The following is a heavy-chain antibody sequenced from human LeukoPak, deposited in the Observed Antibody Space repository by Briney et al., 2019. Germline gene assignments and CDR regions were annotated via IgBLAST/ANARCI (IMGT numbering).Heavy chain of an antibody. Sequence: PSETLSLTCAVYGGSFSGYYWSWLRQPPGKGLEWIGEINHSGSTNYNPSLKSRVTISVDTSKNQFSLKLSSVTAADTAVYYCARHGGRYCSGGSCYRKIPAAFDPWGQGTLVTVSS. CDR3: ARHGGRYCSGGSCYRKIPAAFDP. D-gene: IGHD2-15*01. CDR1: GGSFSGYY. CDR2: INHSGST. V-gene: IGHV4-34*01. J-gene: IGHJ5*02.